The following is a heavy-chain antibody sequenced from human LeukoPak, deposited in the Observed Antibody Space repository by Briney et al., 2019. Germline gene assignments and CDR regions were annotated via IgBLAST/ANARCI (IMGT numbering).Heavy chain of an antibody. CDR1: GFTFSNYA. Sequence: GGSLRLSCAASGFTFSNYALHWVRQAPGKGLEWVAVISYDGSNKYYADSVKGRFTISRDNSENALYLQTNSLRAEDTAVYYCVLTVVNAFDIWGQGTLVTVSS. D-gene: IGHD2-21*02. CDR3: VLTVVNAFDI. V-gene: IGHV3-30-3*01. J-gene: IGHJ3*02. CDR2: ISYDGSNK.